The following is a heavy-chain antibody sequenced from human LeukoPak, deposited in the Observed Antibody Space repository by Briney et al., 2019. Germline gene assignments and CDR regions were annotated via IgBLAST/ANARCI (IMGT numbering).Heavy chain of an antibody. CDR2: INPSGGSI. V-gene: IGHV1-46*01. Sequence: ASVKVSCKASGYTFINYYMHWVRQAPGQGLEWMGLINPSGGSITYAQKFQGRVTMTRDTSTSTVYMELSSLRSEYTAVYYCARMGYSGDWYRNIDYWGHGTLVTVSS. J-gene: IGHJ4*01. D-gene: IGHD1-26*01. CDR3: ARMGYSGDWYRNIDY. CDR1: GYTFINYY.